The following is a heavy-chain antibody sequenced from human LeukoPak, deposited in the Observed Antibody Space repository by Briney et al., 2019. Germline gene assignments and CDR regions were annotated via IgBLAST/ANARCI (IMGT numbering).Heavy chain of an antibody. D-gene: IGHD5-18*01. CDR2: IYYSGST. CDR1: GDSISGGGYY. Sequence: SQTLSLTCTVSGDSISGGGYYWTWIRQHPGKGLEWIGYIYYSGSTYYNPSLKSRVTISVDTSKNQFSLKLNSATAADTAVYYCARGGYNYGYAQDWFDSWGQGTLVTVSS. CDR3: ARGGYNYGYAQDWFDS. J-gene: IGHJ5*01. V-gene: IGHV4-31*03.